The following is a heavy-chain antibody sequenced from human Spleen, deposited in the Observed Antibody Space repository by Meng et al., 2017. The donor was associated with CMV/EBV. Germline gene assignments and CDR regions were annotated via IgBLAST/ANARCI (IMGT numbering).Heavy chain of an antibody. V-gene: IGHV1-2*02. CDR2: INPNTGGT. J-gene: IGHJ3*02. CDR1: GYTLTLYY. Sequence: ASVKVSCKASGYTLTLYYIHWVRQAPGQGLEWMGWINPNTGGTNSAQKFQGRVTMTGDTSISTDYMELSRRNSDDTALYYCARERGLGFRGTNDAFDIWGQGTMVTVSS. CDR3: ARERGLGFRGTNDAFDI. D-gene: IGHD3-16*01.